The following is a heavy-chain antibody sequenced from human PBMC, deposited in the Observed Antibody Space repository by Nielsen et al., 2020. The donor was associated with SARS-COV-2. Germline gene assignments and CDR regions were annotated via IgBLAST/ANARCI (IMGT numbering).Heavy chain of an antibody. Sequence: SETLSLTCAVYGGSFSGYYWSWIRQPPGKGLEWIGEINHSGSTNYNPSLKSRVTISVDTSKNQFSLKLSSVTAADTAVYYCARASMARGAFDIWGQGTMVTVSS. CDR2: INHSGST. V-gene: IGHV4-34*01. CDR3: ARASMARGAFDI. D-gene: IGHD6-6*01. CDR1: GGSFSGYY. J-gene: IGHJ3*02.